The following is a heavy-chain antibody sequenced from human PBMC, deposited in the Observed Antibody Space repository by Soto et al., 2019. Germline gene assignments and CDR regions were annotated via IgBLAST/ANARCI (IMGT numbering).Heavy chain of an antibody. D-gene: IGHD5-12*01. Sequence: GASVKVSCKASGYSFTGYLIHWVRQAPGQGLEWMGWINPKNGATNHAQKFQDRVTLIRDTSNTTAYLKLRNLKSDDTAVYFCVRVPSYCPSGSCDFDYWGEGTPVTVSS. CDR2: INPKNGAT. CDR1: GYSFTGYL. CDR3: VRVPSYCPSGSCDFDY. J-gene: IGHJ4*02. V-gene: IGHV1-2*02.